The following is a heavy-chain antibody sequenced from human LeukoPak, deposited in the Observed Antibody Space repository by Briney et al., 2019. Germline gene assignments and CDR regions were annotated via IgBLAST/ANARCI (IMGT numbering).Heavy chain of an antibody. CDR3: ARHSPFDSSSWYNFHYYYMDV. CDR2: IYHSGST. Sequence: SETLSLTCTVSGYFISSGYYWGWIRQPPGKGLEWIGSIYHSGSTYYNPSLKSRVNILVDTSKNQFSLKLSSVTAADTAVYYCARHSPFDSSSWYNFHYYYMDVWGKGTTVTVSS. V-gene: IGHV4-38-2*02. D-gene: IGHD6-13*01. J-gene: IGHJ6*03. CDR1: GYFISSGYY.